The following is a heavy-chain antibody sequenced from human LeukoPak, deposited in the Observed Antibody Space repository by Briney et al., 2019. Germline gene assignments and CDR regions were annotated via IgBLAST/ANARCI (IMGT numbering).Heavy chain of an antibody. Sequence: PGGSLRLSCAASGFSFNSYTIPWLRQAPEKGLEYASAISGNGGSTYYADSVKGRFTISRDNSKNTLYLQMGSLRAEDMGVYYCARGVGYSTGWYYFDYWGQGTLVTVSS. J-gene: IGHJ4*02. CDR2: ISGNGGST. CDR3: ARGVGYSTGWYYFDY. D-gene: IGHD6-19*01. V-gene: IGHV3-64*02. CDR1: GFSFNSYT.